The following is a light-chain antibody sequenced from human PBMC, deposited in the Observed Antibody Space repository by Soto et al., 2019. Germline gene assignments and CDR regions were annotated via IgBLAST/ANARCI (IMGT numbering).Light chain of an antibody. V-gene: IGKV3-11*01. CDR1: QRVSSY. J-gene: IGKJ3*01. CDR3: QQRSNWPLVT. Sequence: EIVLTQSPATLSLSPGERATLSCSASQRVSSYLAWYQQKPGQAPRLLIYDVSNRATDIPARFSGSGSGTDSTLTISSLEPEDFAVYYWQQRSNWPLVTVGPGTKVDIK. CDR2: DVS.